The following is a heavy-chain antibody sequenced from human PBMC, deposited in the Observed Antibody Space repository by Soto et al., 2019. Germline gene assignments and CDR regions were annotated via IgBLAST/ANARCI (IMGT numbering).Heavy chain of an antibody. CDR3: ARGTSYFDY. V-gene: IGHV4-34*01. CDR1: GGSFSGYY. Sequence: SETLSLTCAVYGGSFSGYYWSWIRQPPGRGLEWIGEINHSGSTNYNPSLKSRVTISVDTSKNQFSLKLSSVTAAGTAVYYCARGTSYFDYWGQGTLVTVSS. J-gene: IGHJ4*02. D-gene: IGHD2-2*01. CDR2: INHSGST.